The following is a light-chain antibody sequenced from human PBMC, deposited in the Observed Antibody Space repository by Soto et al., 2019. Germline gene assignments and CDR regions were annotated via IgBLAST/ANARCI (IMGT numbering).Light chain of an antibody. CDR1: SGHITYD. V-gene: IGLV4-69*02. J-gene: IGLJ2*01. CDR2: VRADGSH. Sequence: QPVLTQSPSASASLGASVKLTCTLSSGHITYDITWHQQQPEKGPRYLMKVRADGSHTKGDGIPDRFSGSTSGAERYLTISGLRSDDEADYYCQTWCTDYRIFGGGTKLTVL. CDR3: QTWCTDYRI.